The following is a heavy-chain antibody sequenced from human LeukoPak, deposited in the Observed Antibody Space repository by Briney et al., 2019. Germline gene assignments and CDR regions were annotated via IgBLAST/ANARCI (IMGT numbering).Heavy chain of an antibody. CDR1: GYTFTSYG. CDR2: ISAYNGNT. V-gene: IGHV1-18*01. Sequence: GASVKVSCKASGYTFTSYGISWVRQAPGQGLEGMGWISAYNGNTNHAQKLQGRVTMTTDTSTSTAYMELRSLRSDDTAVYYCARAPAGYSSSWYIYWGQGTLVTVSS. J-gene: IGHJ4*02. D-gene: IGHD6-13*01. CDR3: ARAPAGYSSSWYIY.